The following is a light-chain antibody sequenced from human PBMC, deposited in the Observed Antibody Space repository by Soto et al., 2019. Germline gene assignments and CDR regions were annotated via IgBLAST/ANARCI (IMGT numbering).Light chain of an antibody. Sequence: DVVVTQSPDSLAVSLGERATINCRSSHSLFFGSNNKNFLSWYQQKPGHPPKLLITWSSTRESGVPDRFTGSGSGTDFSLTITNLQAEDVEVYYCLQYFSTPRTFGPGTKVDIX. CDR2: WSS. CDR1: HSLFFGSNNKNF. V-gene: IGKV4-1*01. CDR3: LQYFSTPRT. J-gene: IGKJ1*01.